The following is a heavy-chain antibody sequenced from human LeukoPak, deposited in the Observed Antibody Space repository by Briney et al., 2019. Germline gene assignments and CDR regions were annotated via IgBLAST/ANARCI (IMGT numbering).Heavy chain of an antibody. CDR1: GFTFSSYA. V-gene: IGHV3-23*01. Sequence: GGSLRLSCAASGFTFSSYAMSWVRQAPGKGLEWVSAISGSGGSTYYADSVKGRFTISRDNSKNTLYLQMNSLRAEDTAVYYCARALTITMIVYGYWGQGTLVTVSS. D-gene: IGHD3-22*01. CDR2: ISGSGGST. J-gene: IGHJ4*02. CDR3: ARALTITMIVYGY.